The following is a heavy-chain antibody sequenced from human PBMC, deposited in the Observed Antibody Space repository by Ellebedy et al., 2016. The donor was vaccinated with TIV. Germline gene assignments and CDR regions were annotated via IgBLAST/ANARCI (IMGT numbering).Heavy chain of an antibody. CDR1: GFSFSTYW. D-gene: IGHD1/OR15-1a*01. Sequence: PGGSLRLSCAASGFSFSTYWMHWVRQAPGKGLVWVSCISSDGSSIGYADSVAGRFTISRDKSKNTLFLQMNSLRVEDTALYYCAKDSGWEHEYWGQGTLVTISS. V-gene: IGHV3-74*01. CDR2: ISSDGSSI. J-gene: IGHJ4*02. CDR3: AKDSGWEHEY.